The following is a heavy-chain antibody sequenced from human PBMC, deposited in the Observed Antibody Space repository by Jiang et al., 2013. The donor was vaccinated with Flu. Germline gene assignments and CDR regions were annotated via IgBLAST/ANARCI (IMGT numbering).Heavy chain of an antibody. J-gene: IGHJ4*02. D-gene: IGHD1-26*01. CDR1: GGTFSSYT. CDR3: ARDLHSGSYMD. Sequence: EVKKPGSSVKVSCKASGGTFSSYTISWVRQAPGQGLEWMGRIIPILGIANYAQKFQGRVTITADKSTSTAYMELSSLRSEDTAVYYCARDLHSGSYMDWGQGTLVTVSS. CDR2: IIPILGIA. V-gene: IGHV1-69*04.